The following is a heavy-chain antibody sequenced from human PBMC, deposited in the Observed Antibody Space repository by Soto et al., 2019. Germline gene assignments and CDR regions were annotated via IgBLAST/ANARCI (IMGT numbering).Heavy chain of an antibody. CDR1: GGSISSYY. CDR2: IYYSGST. J-gene: IGHJ4*02. V-gene: IGHV4-59*01. CDR3: ARARGGYLDY. D-gene: IGHD2-15*01. Sequence: QVQLQESGPGLVKPSETLSLTCTVSGGSISSYYWSWIRQPPGKGLEWIGYIYYSGSTNYNPSLKSRVTISVDTSKNQFSLKLSSVTAADTAVYYCARARGGYLDYWGQVTLVTVSS.